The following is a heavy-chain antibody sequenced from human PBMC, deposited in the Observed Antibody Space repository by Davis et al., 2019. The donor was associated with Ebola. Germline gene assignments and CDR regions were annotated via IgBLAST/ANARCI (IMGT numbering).Heavy chain of an antibody. CDR3: AKDRGLALAGIPASMYFES. CDR2: IRSEATSQ. J-gene: IGHJ4*02. D-gene: IGHD6-19*01. CDR1: GFTLSSYA. Sequence: PGGSLRLSCAASGFTLSSYAMSWVRQAPGKGLEWVAFIRSEATSQDYGKSVQGRFFISRDDSKNTLYLQMNSLRVDDTALYFCAKDRGLALAGIPASMYFESWGQGTQVTVSS. V-gene: IGHV3-30*02.